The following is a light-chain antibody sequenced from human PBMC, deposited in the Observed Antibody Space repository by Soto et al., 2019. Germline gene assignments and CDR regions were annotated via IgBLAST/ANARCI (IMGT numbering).Light chain of an antibody. CDR2: DV. CDR3: NSYTSSGTVV. V-gene: IGLV2-14*01. J-gene: IGLJ3*02. Sequence: QSALTQPXSXSXXPGXXITXXCTGTSSDVGGSNYVSWYQLSPGKAPKLLIYDVDRPSGVSNRFSGSKSGNTASLTISGLQAEDEADYYCNSYTSSGTVVFGGGTKVTVL. CDR1: SSDVGGSNY.